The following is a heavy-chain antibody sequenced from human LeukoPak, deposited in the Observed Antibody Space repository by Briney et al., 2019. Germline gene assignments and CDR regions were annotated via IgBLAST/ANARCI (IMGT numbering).Heavy chain of an antibody. V-gene: IGHV4-4*02. Sequence: SETLSLTCAVSGGSISSSNWWSWVRQPPGKGLEWIGEIYHSGSTNYNPSLKSRVTISVDKSKNQFSLKLSPVTAADTAVYYCASAGSGSYYTFDYWGQGTLVTVSS. CDR3: ASAGSGSYYTFDY. J-gene: IGHJ4*02. CDR2: IYHSGST. D-gene: IGHD3-10*01. CDR1: GGSISSSNW.